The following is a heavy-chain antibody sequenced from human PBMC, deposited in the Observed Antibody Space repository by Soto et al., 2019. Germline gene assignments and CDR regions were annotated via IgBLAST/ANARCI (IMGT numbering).Heavy chain of an antibody. CDR1: GFVFSNYA. D-gene: IGHD2-8*01. J-gene: IGHJ4*02. Sequence: GGSLRLSCAASGFVFSNYAMSWVRQAPGKGLEWVSGISGSGGRGHYADSVKGRLIISRDNPKNTVDLQMNGLRAEDTAIYYCVKESRAMFANEHFDFWGQGTRVTVSS. CDR2: ISGSGGRG. V-gene: IGHV3-23*01. CDR3: VKESRAMFANEHFDF.